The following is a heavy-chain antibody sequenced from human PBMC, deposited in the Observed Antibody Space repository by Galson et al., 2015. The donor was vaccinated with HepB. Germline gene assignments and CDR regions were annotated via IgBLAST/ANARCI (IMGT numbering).Heavy chain of an antibody. CDR3: AKDRIDSSGYTFDY. J-gene: IGHJ4*02. Sequence: SLRLSCAASGFSFDDYTMYWVRQAPGKGLEWVSLISWDGGSTYYADSVKGRFTISRDNSKNSLYLQMNSLRTEDTALYYCAKDRIDSSGYTFDYWGQGTLVTVSS. CDR1: GFSFDDYT. CDR2: ISWDGGST. V-gene: IGHV3-43*01. D-gene: IGHD3-22*01.